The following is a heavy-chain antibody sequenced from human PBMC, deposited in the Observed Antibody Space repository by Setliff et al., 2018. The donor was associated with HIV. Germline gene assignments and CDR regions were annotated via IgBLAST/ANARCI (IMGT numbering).Heavy chain of an antibody. J-gene: IGHJ6*02. CDR3: ARGQKMYLMITLLGGYYYYHMDV. V-gene: IGHV1-8*01. D-gene: IGHD3-16*01. Sequence: ASVKVSCKASGYTFTSYDINWVRQATGQGLEWMGWMNPESGNTGYAQKFQGRVTITTDESTSTAYMELSSLTSEDTAVYYCARGQKMYLMITLLGGYYYYHMDVWGQGTTVTVSS. CDR1: GYTFTSYD. CDR2: MNPESGNT.